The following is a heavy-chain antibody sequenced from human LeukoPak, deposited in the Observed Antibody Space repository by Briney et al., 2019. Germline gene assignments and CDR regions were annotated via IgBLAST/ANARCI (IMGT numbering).Heavy chain of an antibody. CDR2: ISSSSDSI. D-gene: IGHD3-10*01. V-gene: IGHV3-21*01. Sequence: GGSLRLSCAASGFTFSTYSMNWVRQAPGKGLEWVSSISSSSDSIYYADSVKGRFTISRDNAKNSLYLQMNSLRAEDTAVYYCASPASMVRGVIPNPHYYGMDVWGQGTTVTVSS. J-gene: IGHJ6*02. CDR1: GFTFSTYS. CDR3: ASPASMVRGVIPNPHYYGMDV.